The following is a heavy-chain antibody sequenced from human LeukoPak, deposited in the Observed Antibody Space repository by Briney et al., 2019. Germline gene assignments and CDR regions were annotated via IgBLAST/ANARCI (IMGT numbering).Heavy chain of an antibody. CDR1: GFTFGDYA. CDR3: TGSQYTTGWLWFDY. V-gene: IGHV3-49*04. Sequence: GGSLRLSCIASGFTFGDYAVGWVRQAPGKGLEWVGFIRSKAYGGTTEYAASVKGRFTISRDDSTRIAYLQMNSLKPEDTAVYYCTGSQYTTGWLWFDYWGQGTLVTVSS. J-gene: IGHJ4*02. CDR2: IRSKAYGGTT. D-gene: IGHD6-19*01.